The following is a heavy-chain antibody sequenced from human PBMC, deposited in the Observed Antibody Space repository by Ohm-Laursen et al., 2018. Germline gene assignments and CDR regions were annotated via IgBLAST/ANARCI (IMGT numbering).Heavy chain of an antibody. D-gene: IGHD6-19*01. CDR3: AKDRIAVAGLDY. CDR1: GFTFSSYA. J-gene: IGHJ4*02. CDR2: ISGSGGST. V-gene: IGHV3-23*01. Sequence: SLRLSCTASGFTFSSYAMSWVRQAPGKGLEWVSAISGSGGSTYYADSVKGRFTISRDNSKNTLYLQMNSLRAEDTAVYYCAKDRIAVAGLDYWGQGTLVSVSS.